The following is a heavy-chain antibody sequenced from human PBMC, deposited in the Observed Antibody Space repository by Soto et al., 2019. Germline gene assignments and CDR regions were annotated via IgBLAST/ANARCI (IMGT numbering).Heavy chain of an antibody. CDR3: AAVPVLRFLKWLPAYFDY. CDR2: LVVGSGNT. V-gene: IGHV1-58*01. D-gene: IGHD3-3*01. Sequence: SGEVSCKTSGFMFTSSAVQWVRQALGQRLEWIGWLVVGSGNTHYAQHFQERVTLTRDMSTGTAYMELSSLRSEDTAVYYCAAVPVLRFLKWLPAYFDYWGQGTLVTVSS. J-gene: IGHJ4*02. CDR1: GFMFTSSA.